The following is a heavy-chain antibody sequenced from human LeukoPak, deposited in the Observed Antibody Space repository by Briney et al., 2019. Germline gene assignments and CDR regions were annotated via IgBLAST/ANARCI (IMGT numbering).Heavy chain of an antibody. V-gene: IGHV4-59*01. D-gene: IGHD1-26*01. Sequence: SETLSLTCTVSGGSISSYYWSWIRQPPGKGLEWIGYIYYSGSTNYNPSLKSRVTISVDTPKNQFSLKLSSVTAADTAVYYCARSSRGSHWFDPWGQGTLVTVSS. J-gene: IGHJ5*02. CDR1: GGSISSYY. CDR3: ARSSRGSHWFDP. CDR2: IYYSGST.